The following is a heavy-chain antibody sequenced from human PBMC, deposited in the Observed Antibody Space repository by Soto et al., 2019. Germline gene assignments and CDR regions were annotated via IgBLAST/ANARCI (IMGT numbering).Heavy chain of an antibody. D-gene: IGHD2-8*02. CDR1: GYTFTSYA. V-gene: IGHV1-3*01. J-gene: IGHJ5*02. Sequence: GASVKVSCKASGYTFTSYAMHWVLQAPGQRLEWMGWINAGNGNTKYSQKFQGRVTITRDTSASTAYMELSSLRSEDTAVYYCARDRVVYESYNWFDPWGQGTLVTVSS. CDR2: INAGNGNT. CDR3: ARDRVVYESYNWFDP.